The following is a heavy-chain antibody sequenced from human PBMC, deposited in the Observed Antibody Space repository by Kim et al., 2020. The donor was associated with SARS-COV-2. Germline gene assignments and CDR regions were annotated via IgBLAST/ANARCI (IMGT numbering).Heavy chain of an antibody. CDR1: GFTFSSYG. V-gene: IGHV3-30*18. CDR2: ISYDGSNK. D-gene: IGHD3-3*01. Sequence: GGSLRLSCAASGFTFSSYGMHWVRQAPGKGLEWVAVISYDGSNKYYADSVKGRFTISRDNSKNTLYLQMNSLRAEDTAVYYCAKDWRDFVRRMDVWGQGTTVTVSS. J-gene: IGHJ6*02. CDR3: AKDWRDFVRRMDV.